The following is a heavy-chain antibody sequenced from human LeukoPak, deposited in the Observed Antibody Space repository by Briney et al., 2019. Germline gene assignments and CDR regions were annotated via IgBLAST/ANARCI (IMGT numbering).Heavy chain of an antibody. CDR2: IYSDGSA. V-gene: IGHV3-53*01. CDR3: AKDRAGSHPYDTSGLTPSDH. D-gene: IGHD3-22*01. J-gene: IGHJ5*02. CDR1: GFTVSNNY. Sequence: PGGSLRLSCAVSGFTVSNNYINWVRQAPGKGLEWVSVIYSDGSAFYADSVKARFSLSRDNSKSTLYLQMNSLRAEDTAVYYCAKDRAGSHPYDTSGLTPSDHWGQGTLVTVSS.